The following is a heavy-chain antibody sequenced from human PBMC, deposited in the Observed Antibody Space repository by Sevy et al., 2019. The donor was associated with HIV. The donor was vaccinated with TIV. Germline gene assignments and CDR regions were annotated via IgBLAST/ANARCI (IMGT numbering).Heavy chain of an antibody. J-gene: IGHJ4*02. CDR1: GFTFSRYS. Sequence: GGSLRLSCAASGFTFSRYSMNWVRQAPGKGLEWISYISSSSSTIYYADSVKGRFTISRDNAKNSLYLQMNSLRAEDTAVYYCASPLPFYYGSGSEEFDYWGRGTLVTVSS. CDR2: ISSSSSTI. V-gene: IGHV3-48*01. CDR3: ASPLPFYYGSGSEEFDY. D-gene: IGHD3-10*01.